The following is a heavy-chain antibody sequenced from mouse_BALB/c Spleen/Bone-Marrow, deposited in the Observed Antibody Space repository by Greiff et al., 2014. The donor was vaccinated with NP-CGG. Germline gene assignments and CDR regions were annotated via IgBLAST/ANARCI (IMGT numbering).Heavy chain of an antibody. Sequence: ESGAELVKPGASVKLSCKASGYTFTSYYMYWVKQRPGQGLEWIGEINPSNGGTNFNEKFKSKATLTVDKSSSTAYMQLSSLTSEDSAVYYCTREGDSPFAYWGQGTLVTVPA. J-gene: IGHJ3*01. V-gene: IGHV1S81*02. CDR1: GYTFTSYY. D-gene: IGHD2-13*01. CDR2: INPSNGGT. CDR3: TREGDSPFAY.